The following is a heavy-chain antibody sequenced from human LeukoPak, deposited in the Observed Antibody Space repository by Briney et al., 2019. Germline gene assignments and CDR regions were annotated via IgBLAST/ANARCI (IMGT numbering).Heavy chain of an antibody. CDR3: ARGRPTTSIGAAGVKWFDP. CDR2: IIPIFGTA. D-gene: IGHD6-13*01. J-gene: IGHJ5*02. Sequence: EASVKVSCKASLGTFSSYVISWVRQAPGQGLEWMGGIIPIFGTANYAQKFKGRVTITEDKSTSKAYMELSSLRSEETAVYYCARGRPTTSIGAAGVKWFDPWGEGTLVTVSS. CDR1: LGTFSSYV. V-gene: IGHV1-69*06.